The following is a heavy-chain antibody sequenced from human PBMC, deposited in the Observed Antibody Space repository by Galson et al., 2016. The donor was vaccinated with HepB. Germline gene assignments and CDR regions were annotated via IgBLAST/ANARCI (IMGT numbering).Heavy chain of an antibody. J-gene: IGHJ4*02. D-gene: IGHD2/OR15-2a*01. V-gene: IGHV1-18*01. CDR3: ARDVQYRFDS. CDR2: ISTHSGNT. CDR1: GYTFTTSG. Sequence: SVKVSCKASGYTFTTSGISWVRQAPGQGPEWMGWISTHSGNTKYAQKFQGGLTLTTDSSTTTAYMELRSLRFDDTALYYCARDVQYRFDSWGQGTLVTVSS.